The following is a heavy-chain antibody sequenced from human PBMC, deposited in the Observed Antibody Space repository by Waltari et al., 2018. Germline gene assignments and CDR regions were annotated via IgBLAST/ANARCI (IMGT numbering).Heavy chain of an antibody. D-gene: IGHD2-15*01. V-gene: IGHV4-38-2*01. CDR1: GYSISSGYY. CDR3: ARAHELLPDWFDP. CDR2: IYYSGST. J-gene: IGHJ5*02. Sequence: QVQLQESGPGLVKPSETLSLTCAVSGYSISSGYYWGWIRQPPGKGLEWIGSIYYSGSTYYNPSLKSRVTISVDTSKNQFSLKLSSVTAADTAVYYCARAHELLPDWFDPWGQGTLVTVSS.